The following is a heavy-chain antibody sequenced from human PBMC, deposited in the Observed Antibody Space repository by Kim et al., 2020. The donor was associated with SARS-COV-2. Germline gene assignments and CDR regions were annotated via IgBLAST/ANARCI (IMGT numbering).Heavy chain of an antibody. J-gene: IGHJ4*02. D-gene: IGHD2-2*01. CDR1: GGSISSGGYS. CDR3: ATTGCYCSSTSCPFDY. Sequence: SETLSLTCAVSGGSISSGGYSWSWIRQPPGKGLEWIGYIYHSGSTYYNPSLKSRVTISVDRSKNQFSLKLSSVTAADTAVYYCATTGCYCSSTSCPFDYWGQGTLVTVSS. CDR2: IYHSGST. V-gene: IGHV4-30-2*01.